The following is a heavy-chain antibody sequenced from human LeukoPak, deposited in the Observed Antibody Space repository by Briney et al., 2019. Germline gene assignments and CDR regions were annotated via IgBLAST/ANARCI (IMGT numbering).Heavy chain of an antibody. CDR2: IGSSSSYI. V-gene: IGHV3-21*01. Sequence: GGSLRLSCAASGFTFSSYSMNWVRQAPGKGLEWVSSIGSSSSYIYYADSVKGRFTISRDNAKNSLYLQMNSLRAEDTAVYYCARDRGIVVVIAKFDYWGQGTLVTVSS. D-gene: IGHD2-21*01. J-gene: IGHJ4*02. CDR1: GFTFSSYS. CDR3: ARDRGIVVVIAKFDY.